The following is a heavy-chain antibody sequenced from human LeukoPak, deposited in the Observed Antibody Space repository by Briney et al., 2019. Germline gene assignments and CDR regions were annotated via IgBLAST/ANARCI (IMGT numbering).Heavy chain of an antibody. CDR2: IYTSGST. Sequence: PSETLSLTCTVSGASISSGSFFWTWIRQPAGKGLEWIGRIYTSGSTNYNPSLKSRVTMSVDTSKNQFSLKLSSVTAADTAVYYCARGIVVVPATRIYYYYMDVWGKGTTVTVSS. CDR3: ARGIVVVPATRIYYYYMDV. V-gene: IGHV4-61*02. CDR1: GASISSGSFF. J-gene: IGHJ6*03. D-gene: IGHD2-2*01.